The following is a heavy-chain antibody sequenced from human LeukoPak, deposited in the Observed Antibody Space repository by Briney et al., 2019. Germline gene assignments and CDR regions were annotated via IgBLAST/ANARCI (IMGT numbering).Heavy chain of an antibody. V-gene: IGHV3-43*02. J-gene: IGHJ6*02. Sequence: GGSLRLSCAASGFTFDDYAMHWVRQAPGKGLEWVSLISGDGGSTYYADSVKGRFTISRDNSKNSLYLQMNSLRTEDNALYYCAKDIQQLGYYYYYYGMDVWGQGTTVTVSS. CDR1: GFTFDDYA. CDR3: AKDIQQLGYYYYYYGMDV. D-gene: IGHD6-13*01. CDR2: ISGDGGST.